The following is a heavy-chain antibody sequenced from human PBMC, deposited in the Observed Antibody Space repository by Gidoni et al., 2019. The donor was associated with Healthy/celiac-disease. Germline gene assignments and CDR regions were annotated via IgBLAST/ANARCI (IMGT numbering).Heavy chain of an antibody. V-gene: IGHV3-13*05. CDR1: GFTVSSYD. D-gene: IGHD3-16*01. CDR2: IGTAGDP. Sequence: EVQLVESGGGLVQQGGARRRSCAASGFTVSSYDMHWVRQATGKGLDLVSAIGTAGDPYYPGSVKCRFTISRENAKNSLYLQMNSLRAGDTAVYYCARWGSKGAFDIWGQGTMVTVSS. CDR3: ARWGSKGAFDI. J-gene: IGHJ3*02.